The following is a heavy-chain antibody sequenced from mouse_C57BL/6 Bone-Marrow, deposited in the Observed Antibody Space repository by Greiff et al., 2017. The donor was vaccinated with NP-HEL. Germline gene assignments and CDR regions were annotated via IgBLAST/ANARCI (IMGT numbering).Heavy chain of an antibody. D-gene: IGHD2-12*01. CDR2: ISSGGSYT. CDR1: GFTFSSYG. Sequence: EVQRVESGGDLVKPGGSLKLPCAASGFTFSSYGMSWVRQTPDKRLEWVATISSGGSYTYYPDSVKGRFTISRDNAKNTLYLQMSSLKSEDTAMYYCASQGGYYKFAYWGQGTLVTVSA. J-gene: IGHJ3*01. CDR3: ASQGGYYKFAY. V-gene: IGHV5-6*01.